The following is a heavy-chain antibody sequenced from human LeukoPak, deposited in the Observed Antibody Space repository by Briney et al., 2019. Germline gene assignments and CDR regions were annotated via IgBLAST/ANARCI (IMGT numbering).Heavy chain of an antibody. CDR1: GGSVSSGSYY. D-gene: IGHD3-10*01. V-gene: IGHV4-61*01. J-gene: IGHJ4*02. Sequence: SETLSLTCTVSGGSVSSGSYYWSWIRQLPGKGLEWIGYIYYSGSTNYNPSLKSRVTISVDTSKNQFSLKLSSVTAADTAVYYCAAVGSRRYYFDYWGQGTLVTVSS. CDR2: IYYSGST. CDR3: AAVGSRRYYFDY.